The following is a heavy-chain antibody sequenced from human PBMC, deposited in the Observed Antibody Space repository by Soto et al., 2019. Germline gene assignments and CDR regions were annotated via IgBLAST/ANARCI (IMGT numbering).Heavy chain of an antibody. CDR3: AKGPPRFGVGGTLYYFDY. Sequence: EVQVLESGGGLVQPGGSLRLSCAASGFIFSNYAMSWVRQAPGKGLQWVSSISGGGGGTYYADSVKGRFTISRDNSKNTLYLQMNSLRAEDTAVYCCAKGPPRFGVGGTLYYFDYWGQGTLVTVSS. V-gene: IGHV3-23*01. CDR2: ISGGGGGT. D-gene: IGHD1-26*01. J-gene: IGHJ4*02. CDR1: GFIFSNYA.